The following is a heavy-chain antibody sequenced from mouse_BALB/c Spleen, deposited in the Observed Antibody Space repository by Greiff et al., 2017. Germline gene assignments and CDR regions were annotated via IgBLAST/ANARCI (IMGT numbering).Heavy chain of an antibody. CDR1: GFTFTDYY. CDR2: IRNKANGYTT. D-gene: IGHD2-12*01. V-gene: IGHV7-3*02. CDR3: ARAYEFYFDY. J-gene: IGHJ2*01. Sequence: VQLKESGGGLVQPGGSLRLSCATSGFTFTDYYMSWVRQPPGKALEWLGFIRNKANGYTTEYSASVKGRFTISRDNSQSILYLQMNTLRAEDSATYYCARAYEFYFDYWGQGTTLTVSS.